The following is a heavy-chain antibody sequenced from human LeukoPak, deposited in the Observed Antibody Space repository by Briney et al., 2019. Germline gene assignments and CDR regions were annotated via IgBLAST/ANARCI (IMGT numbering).Heavy chain of an antibody. CDR2: IYSSGNT. Sequence: SETLSLTCSVSGDSISSGRNYWGWIRQSPGKGLEWIASIYSSGNTHSNPSLKSRVTISVDTSKNQFSLKLSSVTAADTAVYYCASFTSSSDFLGSYYYYMDVWGKGTTVTVSS. CDR1: GDSISSGRNY. CDR3: ASFTSSSDFLGSYYYYMDV. J-gene: IGHJ6*03. D-gene: IGHD2-2*01. V-gene: IGHV4-39*07.